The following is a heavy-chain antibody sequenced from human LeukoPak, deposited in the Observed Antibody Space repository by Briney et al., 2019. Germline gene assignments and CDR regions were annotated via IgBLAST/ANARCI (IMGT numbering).Heavy chain of an antibody. J-gene: IGHJ4*02. Sequence: GGSLRLSCAASGFTFSSYAMSWVRQAPGKGLEWVSIISGSGGSTYYVDSVKGRFTISRDNSRNTLYLQMNSLRAEDTAVYYCAKDLQQLVLLSFFDYWGQGTLVTVSS. CDR2: ISGSGGST. CDR3: AKDLQQLVLLSFFDY. D-gene: IGHD6-13*01. CDR1: GFTFSSYA. V-gene: IGHV3-23*01.